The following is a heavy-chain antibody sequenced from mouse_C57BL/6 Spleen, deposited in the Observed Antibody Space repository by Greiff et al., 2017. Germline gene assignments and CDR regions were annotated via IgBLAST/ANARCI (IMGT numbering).Heavy chain of an antibody. D-gene: IGHD2-12*01. Sequence: QVQLQQPGAELVKPGASVKLSCKASGYTFTSYWMQWVKQRPGQGLEWIGEIDPSDSYTNYNQKFKGKATLTVDTSSSTAYMQLSSLTSEDSAVYYCARKDDERYFDYWGQGTTLTVSS. CDR1: GYTFTSYW. V-gene: IGHV1-50*01. CDR2: IDPSDSYT. CDR3: ARKDDERYFDY. J-gene: IGHJ2*01.